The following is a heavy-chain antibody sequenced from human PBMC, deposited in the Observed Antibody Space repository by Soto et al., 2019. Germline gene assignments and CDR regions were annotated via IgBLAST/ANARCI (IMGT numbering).Heavy chain of an antibody. CDR1: GYTFTNYD. Sequence: ASVKVSCKASGYTFTNYDINWVRQATGQGPEYMGWMNPNNGNINYVQQFQGRVSLTTDTSTSTAYMDLRSLRSDDTAVYYCARDQGITTFGVYSMYYYGMDVWGQGTTVTVSS. CDR3: ARDQGITTFGVYSMYYYGMDV. J-gene: IGHJ6*02. D-gene: IGHD3-3*01. CDR2: MNPNNGNI. V-gene: IGHV1-8*01.